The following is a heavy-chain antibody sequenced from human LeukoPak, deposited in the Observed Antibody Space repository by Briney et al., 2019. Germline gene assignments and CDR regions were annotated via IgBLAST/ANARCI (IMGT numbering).Heavy chain of an antibody. CDR1: GFTFSSYW. V-gene: IGHV3-74*01. D-gene: IGHD3-22*01. J-gene: IGHJ6*02. Sequence: PGGSLRLSCAASGFTFSSYWMHWVRQAPGKGLVWVSRINSDGSSTSYADSVKGRFTISRDNAKNTLYLQMNSLRAEDTAVYYCARVSSDSSGYYLPQDYYYHGMDVWGQGTTVTVSS. CDR3: ARVSSDSSGYYLPQDYYYHGMDV. CDR2: INSDGSST.